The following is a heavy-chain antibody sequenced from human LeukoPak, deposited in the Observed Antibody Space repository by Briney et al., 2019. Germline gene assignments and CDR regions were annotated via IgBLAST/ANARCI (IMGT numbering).Heavy chain of an antibody. CDR1: GYTFTGYY. D-gene: IGHD2-2*01. Sequence: ASVKVSCKACGYTFTGYYMHSVRQAPGQGLEWMGWINPNSGGTNNAQKYKGRVTMTRETSISTAYMELSRLRSDDTAVYYCARVVSLIVVVPAAFALDPWGQGTLVTVSS. J-gene: IGHJ5*02. V-gene: IGHV1-2*02. CDR2: INPNSGGT. CDR3: ARVVSLIVVVPAAFALDP.